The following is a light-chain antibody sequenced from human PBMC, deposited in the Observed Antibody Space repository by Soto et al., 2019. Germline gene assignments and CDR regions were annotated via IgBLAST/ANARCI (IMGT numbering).Light chain of an antibody. CDR1: SSNIGDNP. CDR3: SSYAGSNKSV. V-gene: IGLV1-44*01. CDR2: EVS. J-gene: IGLJ1*01. Sequence: QSVLTQPPSASGTPGQRITISCSGSSSNIGDNPVNWYQQLPGAAPKLLIYEVSKRPSGVPDRFSGSKSGNTASLTVSGLQPEDEADYYCSSYAGSNKSVFGTGTKVTVL.